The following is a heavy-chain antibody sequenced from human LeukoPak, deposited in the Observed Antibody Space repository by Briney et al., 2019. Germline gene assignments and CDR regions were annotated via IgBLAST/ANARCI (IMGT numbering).Heavy chain of an antibody. D-gene: IGHD3-3*01. CDR3: ASSHPLGSNNDYYTPFDY. CDR1: GGSISNYY. V-gene: IGHV4-59*01. CDR2: MYYSGST. Sequence: SGTLSLTSTVSGGSISNYYWSWIRQPPGKGLEWIGYMYYSGSTNYNPSLKSRVTISVDTSKNQFSLKLSSVTAADTAVYYCASSHPLGSNNDYYTPFDYWGQGTLVTVSS. J-gene: IGHJ4*02.